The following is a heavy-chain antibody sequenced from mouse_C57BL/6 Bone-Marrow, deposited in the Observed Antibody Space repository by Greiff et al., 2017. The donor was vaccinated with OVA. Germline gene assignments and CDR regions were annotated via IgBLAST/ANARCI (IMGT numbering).Heavy chain of an antibody. Sequence: QVQLQQPGAELVKPGASVKMSCKASGYTFTSYWITWVKQRPGQGLEWIGDIYPGSGSTNYNEKFKSKATLTVDTSSSTAYMQLSSLTTEDSAVYCSARSGDYAYDAHRFDYWGQGTTLTVSA. CDR3: ARSGDYAYDAHRFDY. CDR1: GYTFTSYW. D-gene: IGHD2-2*01. V-gene: IGHV1-55*01. J-gene: IGHJ2*01. CDR2: IYPGSGST.